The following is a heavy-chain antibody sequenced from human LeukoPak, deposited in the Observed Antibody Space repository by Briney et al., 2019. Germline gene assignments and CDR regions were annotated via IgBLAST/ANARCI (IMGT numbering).Heavy chain of an antibody. CDR1: GGSISNYY. J-gene: IGHJ4*02. CDR3: ARTDGHCSSTSCQTTFDY. D-gene: IGHD2-2*01. CDR2: VYYSGST. V-gene: IGHV4-59*08. Sequence: SETLSLTCTVSGGSISNYYWSWIRQSPGKGLEWIGYVYYSGSTNYNPSLKSRVAMSVDTSKDQISLKLSSVTAADTAVYYCARTDGHCSSTSCQTTFDYWGQGILVTVSS.